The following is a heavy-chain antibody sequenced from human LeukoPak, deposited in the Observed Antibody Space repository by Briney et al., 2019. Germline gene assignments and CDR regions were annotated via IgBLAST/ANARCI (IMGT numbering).Heavy chain of an antibody. Sequence: GGSLRLSCAASGFTFSSYSMNWVRQAPGKGLEWVSYISSSSSTIYYADSVKGRFTISRDNAKNSLYLQMNSLRAEDTAVYYCARDKMVRGTPLDYWGQGTLVTVSS. CDR3: ARDKMVRGTPLDY. J-gene: IGHJ4*01. CDR1: GFTFSSYS. V-gene: IGHV3-48*01. CDR2: ISSSSSTI. D-gene: IGHD3-10*01.